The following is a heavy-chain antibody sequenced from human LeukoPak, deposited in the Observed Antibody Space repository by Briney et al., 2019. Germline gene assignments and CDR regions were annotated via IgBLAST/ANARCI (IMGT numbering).Heavy chain of an antibody. CDR3: ARDLGQFLEWLSKPSYFDY. Sequence: GGSLRLSCAASGFTFDDYGMSWVRQAPGKGLEWVYGINWNGGSTGYADSVKGRFTISRDNAKNSLYLQMNSLRAEDTALYYCARDLGQFLEWLSKPSYFDYWGQGTLVTVSS. V-gene: IGHV3-20*04. J-gene: IGHJ4*02. D-gene: IGHD3-3*01. CDR1: GFTFDDYG. CDR2: INWNGGST.